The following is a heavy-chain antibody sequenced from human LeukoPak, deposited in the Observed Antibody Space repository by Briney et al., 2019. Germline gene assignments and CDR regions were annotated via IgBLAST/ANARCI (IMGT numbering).Heavy chain of an antibody. CDR1: GGSISSYY. Sequence: SETLSLTCTVSGGSISSYYLSWIRQPPGKGLEWIGYIYYSGSTNYNPSLRGRVTISVDTSKNQFSLKLSSVTAADTAVYYCAREVVAATPSSYMDVWGKGTTVTVSS. J-gene: IGHJ6*03. CDR2: IYYSGST. CDR3: AREVVAATPSSYMDV. V-gene: IGHV4-59*01. D-gene: IGHD2-15*01.